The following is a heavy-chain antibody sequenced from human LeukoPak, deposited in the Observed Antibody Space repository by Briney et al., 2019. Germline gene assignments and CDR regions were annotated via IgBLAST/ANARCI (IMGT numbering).Heavy chain of an antibody. CDR1: GFTFTSYS. D-gene: IGHD7-27*01. V-gene: IGHV3-48*01. Sequence: GGSLRLSCAASGFTFTSYSMNWVRQAPGKGLEWVSYIRSRPSTIYYADSVKGRFTISRDDAKNSLYLQMNSLKAEDTAIYYCVRDHHWGFDSWGQGTQVTVSS. CDR3: VRDHHWGFDS. J-gene: IGHJ4*02. CDR2: IRSRPSTI.